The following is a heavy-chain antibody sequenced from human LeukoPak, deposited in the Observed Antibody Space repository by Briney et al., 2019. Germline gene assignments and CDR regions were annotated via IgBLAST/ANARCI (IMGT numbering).Heavy chain of an antibody. V-gene: IGHV4-39*01. CDR3: ARHNDIVVVVAASDDSFDI. Sequence: PSETLSLTCTVSGGSISSSSYSCGWIRQPPGKGLEWIGSIYYSGSTYYNPSLKSRVTISVDTSKNQFSLKLSSVTAADTAVYYCARHNDIVVVVAASDDSFDIWGQGTMVTVSS. CDR1: GGSISSSSYS. J-gene: IGHJ3*02. CDR2: IYYSGST. D-gene: IGHD2-15*01.